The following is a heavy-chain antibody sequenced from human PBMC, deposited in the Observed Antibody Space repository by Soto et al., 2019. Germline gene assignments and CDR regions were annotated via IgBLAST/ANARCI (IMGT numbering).Heavy chain of an antibody. CDR1: GGYFSGYY. D-gene: IGHD3-3*01. CDR3: ASSGARFWSGYYSYYLDY. V-gene: IGHV4-34*01. CDR2: INHSGST. Sequence: SETQSLTCAVYGGYFSGYYWSWIRQPPGKGLEWIGEINHSGSTNYNPSLKSRVTISVDTSTNQFSLKLSSVTAADTAVYYCASSGARFWSGYYSYYLDYWGQGTLVTVSS. J-gene: IGHJ4*02.